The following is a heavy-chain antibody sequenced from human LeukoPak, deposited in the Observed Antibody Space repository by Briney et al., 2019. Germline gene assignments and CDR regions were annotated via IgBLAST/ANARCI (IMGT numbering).Heavy chain of an antibody. D-gene: IGHD1-14*01. J-gene: IGHJ4*02. CDR3: ARSEITSFSLAADY. Sequence: SETLSLTCTVSGGSISSGGYYWSWIRQHPGKGLEWIGYIYYSGGTYYNPSLKSRVTISVDTSKNQFSLKLSSVTAADTAVYYCARSEITSFSLAADYWGQGTLVTVSS. CDR2: IYYSGGT. V-gene: IGHV4-31*03. CDR1: GGSISSGGYY.